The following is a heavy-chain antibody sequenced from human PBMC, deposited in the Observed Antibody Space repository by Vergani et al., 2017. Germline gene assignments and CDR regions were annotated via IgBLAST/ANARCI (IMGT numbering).Heavy chain of an antibody. Sequence: EVQLLESGGDLVQPGGSLSLSCAASGFTFNHYAMTWVRQAPGKGLEWVSGLSGSGGRTYYAGSVKGRLTISRDSSQNTLYLQMNSLSAGDTAVYYCAKASPRNSXYDYLYYYHSMDVWGQGTTVTVSS. CDR3: AKASPRNSXYDYLYYYHSMDV. D-gene: IGHD5-12*01. V-gene: IGHV3-23*01. J-gene: IGHJ6*02. CDR2: LSGSGGRT. CDR1: GFTFNHYA.